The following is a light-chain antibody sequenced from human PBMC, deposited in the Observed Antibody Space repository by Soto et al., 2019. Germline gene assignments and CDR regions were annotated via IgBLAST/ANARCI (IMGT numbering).Light chain of an antibody. CDR2: GAS. CDR3: QQYGSWT. Sequence: IVLTQSPGTLSLSPGERAALSCRASQTINSGYLAWYQQKPGQAPRLLIYGASSRATGVPDRFSGSGSGTDFTLTISRLEPEDFAVYYCQQYGSWTFGQGTKVEI. J-gene: IGKJ1*01. CDR1: QTINSGY. V-gene: IGKV3-20*01.